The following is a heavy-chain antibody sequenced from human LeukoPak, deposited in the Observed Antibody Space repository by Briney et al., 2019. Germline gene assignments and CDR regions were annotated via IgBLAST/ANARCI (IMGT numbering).Heavy chain of an antibody. CDR3: ATGASSGYMPTFDY. D-gene: IGHD3-22*01. CDR2: MNPNSGNT. CDR1: GYTFTSYD. V-gene: IGHV1-8*01. J-gene: IGHJ4*02. Sequence: GASVKVSCKASGYTFTSYDINWVRQATGQGLEWMGWMNPNSGNTGYAQKFQGRVTMTRNTSISTAYLELSSLRSEDTAVYYCATGASSGYMPTFDYWGQGTLVTVSS.